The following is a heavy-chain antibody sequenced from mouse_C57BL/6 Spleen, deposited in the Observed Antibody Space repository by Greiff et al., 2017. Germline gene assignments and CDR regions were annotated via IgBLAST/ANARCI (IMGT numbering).Heavy chain of an antibody. CDR2: IDPSDSET. D-gene: IGHD2-1*01. V-gene: IGHV1-52*01. CDR1: GYTFTSYW. Sequence: VKLQQPGAELVRPGSSVKLSCKASGYTFTSYWMHWVKQRPIQGLEWIGNIDPSDSETHYNQKFKDKATLTVDKSSSTAYMQLSSLTSEDSAVYYCARECNLYYFDYWGQGTTLTVSS. CDR3: ARECNLYYFDY. J-gene: IGHJ2*01.